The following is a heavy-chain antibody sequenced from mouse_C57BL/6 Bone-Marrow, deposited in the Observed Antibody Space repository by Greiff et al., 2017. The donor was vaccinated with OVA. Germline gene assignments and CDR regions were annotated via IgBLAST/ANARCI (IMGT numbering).Heavy chain of an antibody. CDR3: AYYGYDSYYFDY. D-gene: IGHD2-2*01. CDR1: GFNIKNTY. V-gene: IGHV14-3*01. Sequence: VQLKESVAELVRPGASIKLSCTASGFNIKNTYMHWVKQRPEQGLEWIGRIDPANGNTKYAPKFQGKATITADTSSNTAYLQLSSLTSEDTAIYYCAYYGYDSYYFDYWGQGTTLTVSS. J-gene: IGHJ2*01. CDR2: IDPANGNT.